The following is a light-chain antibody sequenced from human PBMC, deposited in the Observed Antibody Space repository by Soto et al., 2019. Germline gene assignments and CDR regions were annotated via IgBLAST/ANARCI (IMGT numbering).Light chain of an antibody. J-gene: IGLJ2*01. Sequence: QSVLTQPPSLSGAPGQXXIISCTGGGSNIGAGFDVHWYQQLPGTAPKLLIYGNTNRPSGVPDRFSGSKSGTSASLVITGLQAEDEADYYCQSYDTGLSGPVVFGGGTKVTVL. CDR2: GNT. V-gene: IGLV1-40*01. CDR3: QSYDTGLSGPVV. CDR1: GSNIGAGFD.